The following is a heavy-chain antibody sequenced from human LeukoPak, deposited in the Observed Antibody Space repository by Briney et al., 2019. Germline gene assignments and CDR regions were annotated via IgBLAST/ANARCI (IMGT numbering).Heavy chain of an antibody. CDR1: GYTFTGYY. CDR2: FDPEDSKT. CDR3: ATDRYRASGGMDV. J-gene: IGHJ6*02. V-gene: IGHV1-24*01. Sequence: ASVKVSCKASGYTFTGYYMHWVRQAPGKGLEWMGGFDPEDSKTIYAQKFQGRVTMTEDTSTDTAYMELSSLRSEDTAVYYCATDRYRASGGMDVWGQGTTVTVSS. D-gene: IGHD1-20*01.